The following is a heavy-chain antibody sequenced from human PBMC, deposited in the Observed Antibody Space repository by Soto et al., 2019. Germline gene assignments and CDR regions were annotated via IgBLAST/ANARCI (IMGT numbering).Heavy chain of an antibody. Sequence: QVQLVQSGAEVKKPGASVKVSCKASGYTFTSYAMHWVRQAPGQRLEWMGWINAGNGNTKYSQKCQGRVTITRDTSASTAYMELSSLRSEDTAVYYCARDPGLGYYYGMDVWGQGTTVTVSS. CDR3: ARDPGLGYYYGMDV. CDR2: INAGNGNT. D-gene: IGHD3-16*01. V-gene: IGHV1-3*01. J-gene: IGHJ6*02. CDR1: GYTFTSYA.